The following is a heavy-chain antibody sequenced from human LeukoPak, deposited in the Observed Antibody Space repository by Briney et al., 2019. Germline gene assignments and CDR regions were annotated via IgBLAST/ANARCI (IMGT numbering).Heavy chain of an antibody. J-gene: IGHJ4*02. CDR3: VRDVSGSSYGDY. V-gene: IGHV3-7*01. Sequence: GGSLRLSFAAPGLTLSTYWSNSVPQAPGKGLEWLANIKQDGSEKYYLDSVKGRFTISRDNAKNSLYLQMNSLRAEDTSVYYCVRDVSGSSYGDYWGQGTLVTVSS. CDR1: GLTLSTYW. D-gene: IGHD5-18*01. CDR2: IKQDGSEK.